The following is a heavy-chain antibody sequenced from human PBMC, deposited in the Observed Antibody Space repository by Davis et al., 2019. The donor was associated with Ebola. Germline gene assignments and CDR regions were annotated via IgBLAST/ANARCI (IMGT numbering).Heavy chain of an antibody. CDR3: ARSSIVVENYFDY. J-gene: IGHJ4*02. D-gene: IGHD2-2*01. Sequence: GESLKISCAASGFTFSSYWMSWVRQAPGKGLEWVANIKQDGSEKYYVDSVKGRFTISRDNAKNSLYLQMNSLRAEDTAVYYCARSSIVVENYFDYWGQGTLVTVSS. CDR2: IKQDGSEK. V-gene: IGHV3-7*01. CDR1: GFTFSSYW.